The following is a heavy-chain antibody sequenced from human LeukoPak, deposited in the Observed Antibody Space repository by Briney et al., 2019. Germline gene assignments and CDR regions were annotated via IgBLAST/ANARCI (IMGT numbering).Heavy chain of an antibody. V-gene: IGHV3-73*01. D-gene: IGHD3-10*02. Sequence: PGGSLKLSCAASGFTFSGSDIHWVRQASGKGLGWIGRIKTKAESYATAYVVSVKGRFTLSRDDSKNTAFLQMNSLKTEDTAVYYCSRRMFTADWHLDLRGRGTLVTVSS. CDR2: IKTKAESYAT. J-gene: IGHJ2*01. CDR1: GFTFSGSD. CDR3: SRRMFTADWHLDL.